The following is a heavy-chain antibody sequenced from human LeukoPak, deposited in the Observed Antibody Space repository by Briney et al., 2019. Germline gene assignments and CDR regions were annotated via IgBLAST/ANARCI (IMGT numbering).Heavy chain of an antibody. CDR1: GFTFSSYA. V-gene: IGHV3-23*01. Sequence: GGSLRLSCAASGFTFSSYAMSWVRPAPGKGLEWVSAISGSGGSTHYADSVKGRFTISRDSSKNTLYLQMNSLRAEDTAVYYCARERKYDSNFDYWGQGTLVTVSS. D-gene: IGHD1-1*01. J-gene: IGHJ4*02. CDR3: ARERKYDSNFDY. CDR2: ISGSGGST.